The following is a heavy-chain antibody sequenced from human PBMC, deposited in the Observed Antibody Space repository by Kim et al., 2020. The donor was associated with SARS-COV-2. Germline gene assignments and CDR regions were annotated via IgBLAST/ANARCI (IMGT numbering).Heavy chain of an antibody. V-gene: IGHV4-34*01. CDR1: GGSFSGYY. D-gene: IGHD3-10*01. CDR3: ARAYYGSGSYAANYYYYG. Sequence: SETLSLTCAVYGGSFSGYYWSWIRQPPGKGLEWIGEINHSGSTNYNPSLKSRVTISVDTSKNQFSLKLSSVTAADTAVYYCARAYYGSGSYAANYYYYG. J-gene: IGHJ6*01. CDR2: INHSGST.